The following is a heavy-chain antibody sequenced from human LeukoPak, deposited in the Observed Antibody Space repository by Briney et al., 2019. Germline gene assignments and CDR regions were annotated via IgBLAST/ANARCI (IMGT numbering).Heavy chain of an antibody. CDR3: TRRGRNNWGEGNDY. Sequence: SETLSLTCTVSGGXISSYYCSWIRQPPGKGLEWIGYINDSGSTNSNPSLKSRVTMSVDTSKNQFSLKLSSVTAADTAAYYCTRRGRNNWGEGNDYWGQGTLVTVSS. CDR1: GGXISSYY. V-gene: IGHV4-59*08. J-gene: IGHJ4*02. D-gene: IGHD1-1*01. CDR2: INDSGST.